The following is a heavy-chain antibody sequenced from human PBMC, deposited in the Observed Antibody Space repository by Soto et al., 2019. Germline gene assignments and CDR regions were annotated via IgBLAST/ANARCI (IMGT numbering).Heavy chain of an antibody. CDR3: ARDAWGGCDSGDAFDI. Sequence: GGSLRLSCAASGFSFSSCSMIWVRQAPGKGLEWLSYISIYSDTIYYADSVMGRFTISRDNAKNSLYLQMNSLRAEDTAVYYCARDAWGGCDSGDAFDIWGHGTLVTVSS. V-gene: IGHV3-48*01. D-gene: IGHD5-12*01. CDR2: ISIYSDTI. CDR1: GFSFSSCS. J-gene: IGHJ3*02.